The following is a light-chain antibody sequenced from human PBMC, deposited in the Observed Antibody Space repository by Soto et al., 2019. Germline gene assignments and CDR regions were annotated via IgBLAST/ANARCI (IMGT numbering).Light chain of an antibody. CDR2: KAS. J-gene: IGKJ1*01. V-gene: IGKV1-5*03. Sequence: DIQMTQSPSTLSASVGDRVTITCRASQSISSWLAWFQQKPGKAPKLLIYKASTLERGVPSRFSGSGSGTEFTLTINNLQREDFATYYCQESFFTLGTFGRGTKVDIK. CDR1: QSISSW. CDR3: QESFFTLGT.